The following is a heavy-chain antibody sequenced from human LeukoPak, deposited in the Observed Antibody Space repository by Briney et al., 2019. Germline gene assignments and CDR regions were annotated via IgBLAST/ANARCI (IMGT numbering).Heavy chain of an antibody. J-gene: IGHJ4*02. V-gene: IGHV4-59*01. CDR2: ISYSGST. CDR3: ARLDYYHFDY. Sequence: SETLSLTCTVSGGSISRYYGSWIRQPPGKGLEWIGYISYSGSTKYNPSLMSRVTISVDTSKNQFSLKLSSATAADTAVYYCARLDYYHFDYWGQGTVVTVSS. D-gene: IGHD3-22*01. CDR1: GGSISRYY.